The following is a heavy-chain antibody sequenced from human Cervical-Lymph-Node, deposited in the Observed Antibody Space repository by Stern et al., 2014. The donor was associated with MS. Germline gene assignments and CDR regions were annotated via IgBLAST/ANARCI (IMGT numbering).Heavy chain of an antibody. CDR1: GFTFSDYG. V-gene: IGHV3-30*03. Sequence: VQLVESGGGVVQPGKSLRLSCAASGFTFSDYGMHWVRQAPGKGLEWVALATYDGSDQYYADSVKGRFTVSRDNSKTTVLLQMNGLRPEDTAVYFCARDRGLTHYFYGMDVWGQGTTVTVSS. CDR2: ATYDGSDQ. J-gene: IGHJ6*02. D-gene: IGHD3-10*01. CDR3: ARDRGLTHYFYGMDV.